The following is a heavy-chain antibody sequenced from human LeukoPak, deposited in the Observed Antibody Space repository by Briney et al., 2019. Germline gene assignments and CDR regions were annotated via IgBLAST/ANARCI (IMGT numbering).Heavy chain of an antibody. CDR3: AKGQDYVWGSYQSPYDY. V-gene: IGHV3-23*01. J-gene: IGHJ4*02. CDR2: ISGSGAST. Sequence: GGSLRLSCAASGFTFSSYTMSWVRQAPGKGLEWVSAISGSGASTYYADSVKGRFTISRDNSKNTLFLQMSSLRAEDTAVYYCAKGQDYVWGSYQSPYDYWGQGTLVTVSS. CDR1: GFTFSSYT. D-gene: IGHD3-16*02.